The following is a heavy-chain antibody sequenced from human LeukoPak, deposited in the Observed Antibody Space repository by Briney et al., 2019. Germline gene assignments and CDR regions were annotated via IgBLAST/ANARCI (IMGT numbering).Heavy chain of an antibody. Sequence: GRSLRLSCAASGFTFDDYAMPWVRQTPGKGLEWVAILSSDGVDRRYADSVQGRFTVSRDNFKNTLYLQMNSLRAEDTAIYYCARDPGTIFDVLNYHFDNWGQGTLVTVSS. V-gene: IGHV3-30-3*01. CDR1: GFTFDDYA. D-gene: IGHD3-3*01. CDR3: ARDPGTIFDVLNYHFDN. CDR2: LSSDGVDR. J-gene: IGHJ4*02.